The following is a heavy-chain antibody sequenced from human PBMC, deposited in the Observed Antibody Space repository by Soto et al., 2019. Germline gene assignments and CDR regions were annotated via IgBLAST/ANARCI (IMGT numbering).Heavy chain of an antibody. J-gene: IGHJ4*02. Sequence: KTSETLSLTCTVSGGSISSGGYYWSWIRQHPGKGLEWIGYIYYSGSTYYNPSLKSRVTISVDTSKNQFSLKLSSVTAADTAVYYCAREGYCSGGSCYPEYYFDYWGQGTLVTVSS. V-gene: IGHV4-31*03. CDR1: GGSISSGGYY. CDR2: IYYSGST. CDR3: AREGYCSGGSCYPEYYFDY. D-gene: IGHD2-15*01.